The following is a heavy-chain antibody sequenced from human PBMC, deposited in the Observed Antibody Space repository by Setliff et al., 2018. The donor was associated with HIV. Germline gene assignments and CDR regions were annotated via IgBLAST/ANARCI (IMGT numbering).Heavy chain of an antibody. Sequence: PSSPLSLPCPVSGGSISTYYWNWSRQPPGKGLEWSGYIYSSGSTNYKRAGKRRVTISVETSKNQLSLKLSSVTASDTAVYYCARAGRGSGRYVYSFDYWGQGSLVTVSS. CDR3: ARAGRGSGRYVYSFDY. CDR1: GGSISTYY. D-gene: IGHD1-26*01. CDR2: IYSSGST. V-gene: IGHV4-4*08. J-gene: IGHJ4*02.